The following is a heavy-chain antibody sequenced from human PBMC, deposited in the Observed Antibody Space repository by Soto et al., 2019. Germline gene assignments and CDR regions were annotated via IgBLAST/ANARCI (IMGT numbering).Heavy chain of an antibody. CDR3: ARDRERGRQLVHY. CDR1: GFTFSSYG. J-gene: IGHJ4*01. CDR2: IWYDGSNK. V-gene: IGHV3-33*01. Sequence: QVQLVESGGGVVQPGRSLRLSCAASGFTFSSYGMRWVRQAPGTGLEWVAVIWYDGSNKYYADSVKGRFTISRDNSKIPLYLQMTSLRAEDTAVYYCARDRERGRQLVHYWGHGTLVTVAA. D-gene: IGHD6-6*01.